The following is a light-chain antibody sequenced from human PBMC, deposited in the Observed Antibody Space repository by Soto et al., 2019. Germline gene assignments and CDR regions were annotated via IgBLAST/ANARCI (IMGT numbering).Light chain of an antibody. J-gene: IGKJ5*01. CDR2: GAS. V-gene: IGKV3-20*01. Sequence: EIVLTQSPGTLSLSPGERATLSCRASQSVSSSYLAWYQQKPCQAPRLLIYGASSRATGIPDRFSGSGSGTDFTLTISRLETEDFAVYYCQQYGSSPPITFGHGTRLEIK. CDR1: QSVSSSY. CDR3: QQYGSSPPIT.